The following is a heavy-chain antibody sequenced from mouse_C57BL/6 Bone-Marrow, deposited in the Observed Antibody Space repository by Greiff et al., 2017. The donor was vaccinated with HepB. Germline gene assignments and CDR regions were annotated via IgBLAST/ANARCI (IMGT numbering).Heavy chain of an antibody. V-gene: IGHV5-15*01. CDR1: GFTFSDYG. CDR3: ARTNSSGYFAWFAY. CDR2: ISNLAYSI. J-gene: IGHJ3*01. Sequence: EVKLVESGGGLVQPGGSLKLSCAASGFTFSDYGMAWVRQAPRKGPEWVAFISNLAYSIYYADTVTGRFTISRENAKNTLYLEMSSLRSEDTAMYYCARTNSSGYFAWFAYWGQGTLVTVSA. D-gene: IGHD3-2*02.